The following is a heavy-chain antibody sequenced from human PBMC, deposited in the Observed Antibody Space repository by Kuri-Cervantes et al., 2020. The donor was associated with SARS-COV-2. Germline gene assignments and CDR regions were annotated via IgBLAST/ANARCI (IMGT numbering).Heavy chain of an antibody. CDR2: IIPILGIA. CDR1: GGTFSSYA. J-gene: IGHJ4*02. CDR3: ARDYYDSSGLLPVDY. V-gene: IGHV1-69*04. D-gene: IGHD3-22*01. Sequence: SVKVSCKASGGTFSSYAISWVRQAPGQGLEWMGRIIPILGIATYAQKFQGRVTITADKSTSTAYMELSSLRSEDTAVYYCARDYYDSSGLLPVDYWGQGTLVTVSS.